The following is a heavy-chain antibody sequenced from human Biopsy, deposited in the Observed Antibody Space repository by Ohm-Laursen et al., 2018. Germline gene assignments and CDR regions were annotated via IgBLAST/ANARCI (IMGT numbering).Heavy chain of an antibody. CDR3: ATKLTGYFHH. CDR2: NIPILGTG. D-gene: IGHD3-9*01. Sequence: VKISCKAPGGTFINYGVNWVRQAPGQGLEWLGGNIPILGTGNYAQKFQDRVTVAADTSTSTATMELRSLRSDDTAVYYCATKLTGYFHHWGQGTLVIVSS. J-gene: IGHJ1*01. V-gene: IGHV1-69*13. CDR1: GGTFINYG.